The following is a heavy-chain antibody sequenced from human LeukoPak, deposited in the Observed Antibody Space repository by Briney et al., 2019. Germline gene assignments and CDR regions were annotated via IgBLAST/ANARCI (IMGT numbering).Heavy chain of an antibody. CDR1: GFTFSSCA. CDR3: ARGKCGGDCYSDY. CDR2: IWYDGSNK. V-gene: IGHV3-33*01. Sequence: GGSLRLSCAASGFTFSSCAMHWVRQVPGKGLEWVALIWYDGSNKYYTDSVKGRFTISRDNSKNTLYLQMNSLRAEDTAVYYCARGKCGGDCYSDYWGQGTLVTVSS. J-gene: IGHJ4*02. D-gene: IGHD2-21*02.